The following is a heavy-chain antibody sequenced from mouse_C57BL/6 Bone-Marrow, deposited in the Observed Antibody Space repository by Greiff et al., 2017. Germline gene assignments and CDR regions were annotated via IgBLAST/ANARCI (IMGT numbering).Heavy chain of an antibody. Sequence: VQLQQPGAELVKPGASVKLSCKASGYTFTSYWMHWVKQRPGQGLEWIGMIHPNSGSTNYNEKFKSKATLTVDKSSSPAYMQLSSLTSEDSAVYYCAKELPQYYGSSGYFDVWGTGTTVTVSS. J-gene: IGHJ1*03. D-gene: IGHD1-1*01. CDR2: IHPNSGST. CDR1: GYTFTSYW. CDR3: AKELPQYYGSSGYFDV. V-gene: IGHV1-64*01.